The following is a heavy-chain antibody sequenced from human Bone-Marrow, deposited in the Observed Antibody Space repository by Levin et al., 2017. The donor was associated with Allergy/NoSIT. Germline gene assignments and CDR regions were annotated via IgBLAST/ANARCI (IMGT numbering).Heavy chain of an antibody. Sequence: GESLKISCKASGSTFSSYDYTWVRQAPGQGLEWMGWISPDNGKTRYAQNFEGRVTMTTDISTSTVYMELSSLRSDDTAVYFCARCTGHWKNWFDPWGQGTLVTVSS. CDR2: ISPDNGKT. CDR3: ARCTGHWKNWFDP. D-gene: IGHD2-8*02. J-gene: IGHJ5*02. CDR1: GSTFSSYD. V-gene: IGHV1-18*01.